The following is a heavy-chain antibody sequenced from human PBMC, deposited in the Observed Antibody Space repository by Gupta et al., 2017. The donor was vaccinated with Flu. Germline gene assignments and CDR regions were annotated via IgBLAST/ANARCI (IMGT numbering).Heavy chain of an antibody. V-gene: IGHV3-74*01. D-gene: IGHD1-26*01. CDR1: GFTFSSEW. Sequence: GESGGGLAQPGGSLRLSCAAFGFTFSSEWIHWVRQPPGKGLVWVSRIQSDGSSTSYADAVKGRFTISRDNAKNMLYLQMNGLRAEDTAIYYCARLRATPEWESHWGPGILVTVSS. CDR3: ARLRATPEWESH. CDR2: IQSDGSST. J-gene: IGHJ4*02.